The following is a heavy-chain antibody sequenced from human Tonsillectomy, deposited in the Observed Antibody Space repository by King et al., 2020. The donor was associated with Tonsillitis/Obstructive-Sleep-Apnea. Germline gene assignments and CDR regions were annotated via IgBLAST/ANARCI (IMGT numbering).Heavy chain of an antibody. CDR2: TIPIFVTA. D-gene: IGHD3-3*01. CDR3: ARDFITICGVVITNHDAFDI. V-gene: IGHV1-69*01. J-gene: IGHJ3*02. Sequence: QLVQSGAEVKKPGSSVKVSCKASVGTFSSYAISWVRQAPGQGLEWMGGTIPIFVTANYAQKFQGRVTITADESTSTAYIELSSLGSEDTAVYYCARDFITICGVVITNHDAFDIWGQGTMVTVSS. CDR1: VGTFSSYA.